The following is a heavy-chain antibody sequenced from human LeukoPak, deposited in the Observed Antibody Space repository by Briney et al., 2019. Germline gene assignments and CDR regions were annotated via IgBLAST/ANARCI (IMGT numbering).Heavy chain of an antibody. CDR1: GYTFTGYY. D-gene: IGHD1-26*01. CDR2: INPNSGGI. CDR3: ARSRIVGATSPGDY. J-gene: IGHJ4*02. Sequence: ASVKVSCKASGYTFTGYYMHWVRQAPGQGLEWMGRINPNSGGINYAQKFQGRVTMTGDTSISTAYMELSRLRSDDTAVYYCARSRIVGATSPGDYWGQGTLVTVSS. V-gene: IGHV1-2*06.